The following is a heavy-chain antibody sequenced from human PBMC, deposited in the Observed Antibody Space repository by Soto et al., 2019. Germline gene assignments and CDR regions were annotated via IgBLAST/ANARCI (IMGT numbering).Heavy chain of an antibody. CDR3: AKGRGGSGSLTPRVDF. V-gene: IGHV3-23*01. J-gene: IGHJ4*02. CDR2: ISGGGDTT. CDR1: GFTFNNYA. Sequence: EVQLLESGGGLVHTGGSLRLSCAASGFTFNNYAMTWVRQAPGKGLEWVSAISGGGDTTSYADSVKGRFTVSRDGSKNTLYLQMSSLRAEDTALYYCAKGRGGSGSLTPRVDFWGQGTLVTVSS. D-gene: IGHD3-10*01.